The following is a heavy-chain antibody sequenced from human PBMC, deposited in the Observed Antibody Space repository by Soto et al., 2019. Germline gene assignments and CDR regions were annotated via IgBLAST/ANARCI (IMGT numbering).Heavy chain of an antibody. V-gene: IGHV3-23*01. Sequence: EVQLLESGGDLVQGGGSLRLSCAASGFTFSNQGMTWVRQAPGKGLEWVSSISGSDFGGRGGDTYYADSVKGRFTISRDNSKNTVYLQMHSLRAEDTAVYYCAKATYYEFWSGSGPFDYWGQGTLVTVSS. CDR2: ISGSDFGGRGGDT. CDR3: AKATYYEFWSGSGPFDY. D-gene: IGHD3-3*01. CDR1: GFTFSNQG. J-gene: IGHJ4*02.